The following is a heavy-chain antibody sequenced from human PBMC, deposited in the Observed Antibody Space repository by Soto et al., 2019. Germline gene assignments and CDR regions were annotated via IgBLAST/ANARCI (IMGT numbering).Heavy chain of an antibody. Sequence: QRQLQESGPGLVKPSETLSLTCTVSGGSISSSSYYWGWIRQPPGKVLEWIGSIYYSGSTYYNPSLKSRVTIYVDTSKNQFSLTLVSVTAADTDVYYCATYSYGSGRYEGGTALPCDIWGQGTIVTVSS. CDR2: IYYSGST. CDR3: ATYSYGSGRYEGGTALPCDI. V-gene: IGHV4-39*01. J-gene: IGHJ3*02. D-gene: IGHD3-10*01. CDR1: GGSISSSSYY.